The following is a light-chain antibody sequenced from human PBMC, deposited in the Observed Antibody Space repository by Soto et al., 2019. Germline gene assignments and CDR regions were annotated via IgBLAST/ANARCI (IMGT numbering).Light chain of an antibody. V-gene: IGKV2-30*01. CDR2: TVS. J-gene: IGKJ1*01. Sequence: DVVMTQSPLSLPVTLGQPASISCRSSQSLVLELVSAEAGQTPRRLINTVSNRDSGVPDRFSGSGSGTVFTLKINRVEAEDVGVYYCMQGTHWPLTFGQGTKVEIK. CDR3: MQGTHWPLT. CDR1: QSLV.